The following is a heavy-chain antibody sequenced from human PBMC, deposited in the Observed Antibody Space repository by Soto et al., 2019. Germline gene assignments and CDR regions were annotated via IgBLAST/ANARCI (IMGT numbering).Heavy chain of an antibody. CDR2: INAGNGNT. J-gene: IGHJ6*02. D-gene: IGHD1-26*01. CDR3: ARDPSLGSSGYYYYGMDV. V-gene: IGHV1-3*01. Sequence: EASVKVSCKASGYTFTSYGIHWVRQAPGQRLEWTGWINAGNGNTKYSQKLQGRVTMTTDTSTSTAYMELRSLRSDDTAVYYCARDPSLGSSGYYYYGMDVWGQGTTVTVSS. CDR1: GYTFTSYG.